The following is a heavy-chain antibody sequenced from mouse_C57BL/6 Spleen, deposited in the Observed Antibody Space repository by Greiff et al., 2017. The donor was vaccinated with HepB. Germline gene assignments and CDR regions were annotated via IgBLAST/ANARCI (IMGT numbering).Heavy chain of an antibody. CDR2: INPNNGGT. Sequence: VQLQQSGPELVKPGASVKIPCKASGYTFTDYNMDWVKQSHGKSLEWIGDINPNNGGTIYNQKFKGKATLTVDKSSSTAYMELRSLTSEDTAVYYCARNYYGYYYFDYWGQGTTLTVSS. J-gene: IGHJ2*01. CDR1: GYTFTDYN. CDR3: ARNYYGYYYFDY. V-gene: IGHV1-18*01. D-gene: IGHD1-1*01.